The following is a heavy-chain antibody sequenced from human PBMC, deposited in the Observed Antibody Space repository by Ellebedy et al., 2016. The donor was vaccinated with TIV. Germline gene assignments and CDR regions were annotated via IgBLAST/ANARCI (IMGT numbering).Heavy chain of an antibody. CDR2: INAGNGNT. CDR3: ARAFLLVIAATDNWFDP. CDR1: EYTFTSYA. V-gene: IGHV1-3*01. D-gene: IGHD2-15*01. J-gene: IGHJ5*02. Sequence: ASVKVSCKASEYTFTSYAMHWVRQAPGQRLEWMGWINAGNGNTKYSQKFQGRATITRDTSASTAYMELSSLRSEDTAVYYCARAFLLVIAATDNWFDPWGQGTLVTVSS.